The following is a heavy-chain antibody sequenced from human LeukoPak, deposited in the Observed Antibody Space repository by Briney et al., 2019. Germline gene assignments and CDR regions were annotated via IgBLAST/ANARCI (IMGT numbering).Heavy chain of an antibody. CDR1: GFSFSDYS. D-gene: IGHD3-3*02. Sequence: GGSLRLSCAASGFSFSDYSMNWVRQAPGKGLEWVSYISSSSNNIYYADSVKGRFTVSRDNAKNSLFLQMNSLRVEDTAVYYCAREIASKKSDSWGQGTLVTVSS. V-gene: IGHV3-48*01. CDR3: AREIASKKSDS. J-gene: IGHJ4*02. CDR2: ISSSSNNI.